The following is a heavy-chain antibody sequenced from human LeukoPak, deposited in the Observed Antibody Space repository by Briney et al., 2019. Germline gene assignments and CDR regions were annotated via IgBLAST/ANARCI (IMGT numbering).Heavy chain of an antibody. CDR1: GYTFTSYG. Sequence: ASVKVSCKASGYTFTSYGISWVRQAPGQGLEWMGWISAYNGNTNYAQKFQGRVTITADKSTSTAYMELSSLRSEDTAVYYCARGVNGDYNYWGQGTLVTVSS. CDR3: ARGVNGDYNY. D-gene: IGHD4-17*01. V-gene: IGHV1-18*01. J-gene: IGHJ4*02. CDR2: ISAYNGNT.